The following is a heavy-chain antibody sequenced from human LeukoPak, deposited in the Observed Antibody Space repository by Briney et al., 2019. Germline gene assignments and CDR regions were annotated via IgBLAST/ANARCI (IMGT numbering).Heavy chain of an antibody. D-gene: IGHD3-22*01. CDR1: GYTFTGYY. CDR2: INPNSGGT. Sequence: GASVKVSCKASGYTFTGYYMHWVRQAPGQGLEWMGWINPNSGGTNYAQKFQGRVTMTRDTSISTAYMELSRLRSDDTAVYYCAREAQYYYDSSGGGYYYMDVWGKGTTVTVSS. J-gene: IGHJ6*03. V-gene: IGHV1-2*02. CDR3: AREAQYYYDSSGGGYYYMDV.